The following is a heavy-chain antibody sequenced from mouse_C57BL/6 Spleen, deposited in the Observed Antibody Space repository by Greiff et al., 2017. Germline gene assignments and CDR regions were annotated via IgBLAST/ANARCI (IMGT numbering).Heavy chain of an antibody. CDR1: GFTFSSYA. CDR2: ISDGGSYT. V-gene: IGHV5-4*01. CDR3: ARDIYYDYDTFAY. Sequence: EVQVVESGGGLVKPGGSLKLSCAASGFTFSSYAMSWVRQTPEKRLEWVATISDGGSYTYYPDNVKGRFTISRDNAKNNLYLQMSHLKSEDTAMYYCARDIYYDYDTFAYWGQGTLVTVSA. D-gene: IGHD2-4*01. J-gene: IGHJ3*01.